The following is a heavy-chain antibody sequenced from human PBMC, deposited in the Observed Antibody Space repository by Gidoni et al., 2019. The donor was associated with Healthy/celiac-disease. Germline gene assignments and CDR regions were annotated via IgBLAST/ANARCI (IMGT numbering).Heavy chain of an antibody. J-gene: IGHJ4*02. D-gene: IGHD5-12*01. Sequence: EVQLVESGGGLVKPGGSRRLSCAASGVSFGNAWMSWVRQAPGKGLEWGGRITSNTDGGPTDYAAPVKGRFTISRDDSKHTLYLQMNRLKTEDTAVYYCTTESVDIVATIRFDSWGPGTLVTVSS. CDR3: TTESVDIVATIRFDS. CDR1: GVSFGNAW. V-gene: IGHV3-15*01. CDR2: ITSNTDGGPT.